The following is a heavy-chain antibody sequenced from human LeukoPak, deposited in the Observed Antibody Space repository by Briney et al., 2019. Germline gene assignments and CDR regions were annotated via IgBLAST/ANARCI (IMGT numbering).Heavy chain of an antibody. CDR2: INHSGST. V-gene: IGHV4-34*01. J-gene: IGHJ4*02. D-gene: IGHD6-19*01. Sequence: PSETLSLTCAVSGGSISSYYWSWIRQPPGKGLEWIGEINHSGSTNYNPSLKSRVTISVDTSKNQFSLKLSSVTAADTAVYYCARAGPGVAVAFDYWGQGTLVTVSS. CDR1: GGSISSYY. CDR3: ARAGPGVAVAFDY.